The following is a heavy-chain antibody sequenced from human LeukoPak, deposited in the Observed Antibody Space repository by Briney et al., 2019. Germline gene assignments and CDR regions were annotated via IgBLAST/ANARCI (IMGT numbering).Heavy chain of an antibody. J-gene: IGHJ6*03. CDR1: GGSISNYY. V-gene: IGHV4-59*01. CDR3: ARVPRSYYYYYYMDV. Sequence: SETLSLTCTVSGGSISNYYWSWIRQPPGKGLEWIGYIYYSGSSNYNPSLKSRVTMSADTSKNQFSLKLSSVTAADTAVYYCARVPRSYYYYYYMDVWGKGTTVTVSS. CDR2: IYYSGSS.